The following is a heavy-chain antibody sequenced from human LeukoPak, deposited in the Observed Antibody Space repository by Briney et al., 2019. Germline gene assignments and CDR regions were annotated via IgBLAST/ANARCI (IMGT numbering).Heavy chain of an antibody. CDR1: GFTFSSYW. CDR2: IKQDGSEK. Sequence: SGGSLRLSCAASGFTFSSYWMSWVRQAPGKGLEWVANIKQDGSEKHYVDSVKGRFTISRDNAKNSLYLQMNSLRAEDTAVYYCVRVLYSSSIGIDYWGQGTLVTVSS. D-gene: IGHD6-6*01. CDR3: VRVLYSSSIGIDY. J-gene: IGHJ4*02. V-gene: IGHV3-7*01.